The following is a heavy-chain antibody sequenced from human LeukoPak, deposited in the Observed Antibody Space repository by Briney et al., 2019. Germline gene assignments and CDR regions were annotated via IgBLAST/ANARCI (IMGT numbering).Heavy chain of an antibody. V-gene: IGHV4-30-4*08. Sequence: KPSETLSLTCTVSGGSISSGDYYWSWIRQPPGKGLEWIGYIYYSGSTYYNPSLKSRVTISVDTSKNQFSLKLSSVTAADTAVYYCARDENNWNDDRSAFDIWGQGTMVTVSS. D-gene: IGHD1-20*01. J-gene: IGHJ3*02. CDR1: GGSISSGDYY. CDR2: IYYSGST. CDR3: ARDENNWNDDRSAFDI.